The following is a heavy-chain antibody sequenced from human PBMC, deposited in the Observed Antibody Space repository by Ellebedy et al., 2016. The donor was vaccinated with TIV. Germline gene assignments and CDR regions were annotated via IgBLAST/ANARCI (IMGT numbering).Heavy chain of an antibody. CDR3: AREGASAGADYFDY. CDR2: VNPGGGRP. Sequence: AASVKVSCKASGFTFTSYYIHWVRQAPGQGLEWMGRVNPGGGRPKFAPNFQGRLTMTRDTSTSEVYMEVRSLRSDDTDVYYCAREGASAGADYFDYWGQGTLVIVSS. J-gene: IGHJ4*02. CDR1: GFTFTSYY. V-gene: IGHV1-46*01. D-gene: IGHD1-26*01.